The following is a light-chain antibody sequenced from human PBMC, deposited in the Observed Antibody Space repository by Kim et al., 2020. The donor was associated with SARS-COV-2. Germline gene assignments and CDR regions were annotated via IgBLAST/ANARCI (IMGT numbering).Light chain of an antibody. J-gene: IGLJ3*02. CDR3: AAWDDSLSGWV. V-gene: IGLV1-47*01. CDR2: RKN. Sequence: GQRVNISRSVSSSNIGSNYVYWYQQLPGTAPTLLFYRKNKRPSGVPDRFSGSKSGTSASLASSGLRSEDEADYYCAAWDDSLSGWVFGGGTQVTVL. CDR1: SSNIGSNY.